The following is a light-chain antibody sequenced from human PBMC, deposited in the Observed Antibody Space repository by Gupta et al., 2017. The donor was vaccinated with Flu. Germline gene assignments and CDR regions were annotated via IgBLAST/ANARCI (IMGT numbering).Light chain of an antibody. J-gene: IGLJ2*01. V-gene: IGLV2-14*01. CDR3: SSYTSSSTLEV. CDR1: SSDVGGYNY. Sequence: SALTQPASVSGSPGQSITISCTGTSSDVGGYNYVSWYQQHPGKAPKLMIDEVSNRPSGVSNRFSGSKAGNKASLTISGLQAEDEADDYCSSYTSSSTLEVFGGGTKLTVL. CDR2: EVS.